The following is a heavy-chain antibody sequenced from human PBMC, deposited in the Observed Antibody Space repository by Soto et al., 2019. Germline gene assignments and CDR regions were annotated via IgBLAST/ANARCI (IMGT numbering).Heavy chain of an antibody. CDR3: ACRSTIFGVVITPLDYYYVMDV. V-gene: IGHV1-69*13. CDR1: GGTFSSYA. Sequence: VASVKVSCKASGGTFSSYAISWVRQAPGQGLEWMGGIIPIFGTANYAQKFQGRVTITADESTSTAYMELSSLRSEDTAVYYCACRSTIFGVVITPLDYYYVMDVWGQGTSVTVSS. D-gene: IGHD3-3*01. CDR2: IIPIFGTA. J-gene: IGHJ6*02.